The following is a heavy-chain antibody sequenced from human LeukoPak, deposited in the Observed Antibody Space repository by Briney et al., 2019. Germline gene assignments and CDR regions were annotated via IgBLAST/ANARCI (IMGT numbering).Heavy chain of an antibody. V-gene: IGHV5-51*01. CDR2: IYPGDSDT. CDR1: GYSFTSYW. Sequence: GESLKISCKGSGYSFTSYWIGWVRQMPGKGLEWMGIIYPGDSDTRYSPSFQGQVTISADKSISTAYLQWSSLKASDTAMYYCARLSGAVAGYYYMDVWGKGTTVTVSS. J-gene: IGHJ6*03. D-gene: IGHD6-19*01. CDR3: ARLSGAVAGYYYMDV.